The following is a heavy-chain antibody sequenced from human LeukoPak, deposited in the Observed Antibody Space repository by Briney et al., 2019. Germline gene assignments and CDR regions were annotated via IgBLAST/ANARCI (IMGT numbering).Heavy chain of an antibody. Sequence: PGGSLRLSCAASGFTLSDHNIDWVRQAPGKGLEWVGRSRNKANRYTTEYAASVKGRFTISRDDSQNSLYLQMNSLRTGDTAVNYCARTYRYDSSGYYVDYGGQGTLVNVSS. J-gene: IGHJ4*02. CDR3: ARTYRYDSSGYYVDY. D-gene: IGHD3-22*01. V-gene: IGHV3-72*01. CDR2: SRNKANRYTT. CDR1: GFTLSDHN.